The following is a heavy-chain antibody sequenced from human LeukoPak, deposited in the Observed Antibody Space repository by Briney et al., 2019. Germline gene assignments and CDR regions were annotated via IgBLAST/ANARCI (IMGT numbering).Heavy chain of an antibody. V-gene: IGHV4-34*01. CDR1: GGSFSGYY. D-gene: IGHD3-3*01. CDR3: ARARSAALGYYDFWSGYYPNFDY. J-gene: IGHJ4*02. CDR2: INHSGST. Sequence: SETLSLTCAVYGGSFSGYYWSWIRQPPGKGLEWIGEINHSGSTNYNPSLKSRVTISVDTSKNQFSLKLSSVTAADTAVYYCARARSAALGYYDFWSGYYPNFDYWGQGTLVSVS.